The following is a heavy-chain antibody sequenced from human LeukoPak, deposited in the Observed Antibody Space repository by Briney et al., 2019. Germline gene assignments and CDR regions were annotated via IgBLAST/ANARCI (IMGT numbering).Heavy chain of an antibody. CDR1: GFSFSDFG. J-gene: IGHJ4*02. V-gene: IGHV3-23*01. CDR3: AKAPLAVADY. Sequence: GGSLRLSCAASGFSFSDFGMGWVRQAPGKGLEWVSAISGSGGSTYYADSVKGRFTISRDNSKNTLYLQMNSLRAEDTAVYYCAKAPLAVADYWGQGTLVTVSS. CDR2: ISGSGGST. D-gene: IGHD6-19*01.